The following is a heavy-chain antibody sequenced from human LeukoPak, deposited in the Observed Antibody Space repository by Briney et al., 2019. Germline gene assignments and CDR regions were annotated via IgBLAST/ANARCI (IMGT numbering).Heavy chain of an antibody. CDR2: ISSSSSFI. CDR1: GFIFSSYS. CDR3: AKFDYGPSYYSMDV. V-gene: IGHV3-21*01. J-gene: IGHJ6*03. Sequence: GGSLRLSCAASGFIFSSYSVNWVRQAPGKGLEWVSYISSSSSFIYYADSAKGRFTISRDNAKNSLYLQMNSLRAEDTGVYYCAKFDYGPSYYSMDVWGKGTTVTVSS. D-gene: IGHD4/OR15-4a*01.